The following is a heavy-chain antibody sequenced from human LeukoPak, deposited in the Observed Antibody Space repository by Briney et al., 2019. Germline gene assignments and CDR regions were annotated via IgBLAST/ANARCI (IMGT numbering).Heavy chain of an antibody. V-gene: IGHV3-30*03. CDR3: ARASQGRFLEWLLPNY. CDR1: GFTFSSYG. D-gene: IGHD3-3*01. Sequence: GGSLRLSCAASGFTFSSYGMHWVRQAPGKGLEWVAVISYDGSNKYYADSVKGRFTISRDNSKNTLYLQMNSLRAEDTAVYYCARASQGRFLEWLLPNYWGQGTLVTVSS. J-gene: IGHJ4*02. CDR2: ISYDGSNK.